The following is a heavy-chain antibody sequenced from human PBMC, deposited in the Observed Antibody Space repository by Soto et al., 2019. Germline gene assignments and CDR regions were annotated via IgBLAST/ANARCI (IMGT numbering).Heavy chain of an antibody. CDR1: GFTFSSYS. J-gene: IGHJ4*02. Sequence: EVQLVESGGGLVKPGGSLRLSCAASGFTFSSYSMNWVRQAPGKGLEWVSSISSSSSYIYYADSVKGRFTISRDNAKNSLYLQMNSLRAEDTAVYYCARVFGSGLPLYLDYWGQGTLVTVSS. CDR3: ARVFGSGLPLYLDY. D-gene: IGHD3-10*01. V-gene: IGHV3-21*01. CDR2: ISSSSSYI.